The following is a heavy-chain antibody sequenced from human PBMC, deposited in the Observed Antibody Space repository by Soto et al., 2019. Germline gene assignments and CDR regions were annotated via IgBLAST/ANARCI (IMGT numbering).Heavy chain of an antibody. V-gene: IGHV1-18*01. CDR1: GYTFTSYG. D-gene: IGHD2-2*01. CDR2: ILAYNGNT. CDR3: ARDLGYCISTSYSRWFDP. J-gene: IGHJ5*02. Sequence: QVQLVQSGAEMKKPGASVKVSCKASGYTFTSYGISWVRQAPGQGLEWMVWILAYNGNTNYAQKLQGRVTMTTDTSARPAYMELRSLRSDDTAVYSCARDLGYCISTSYSRWFDPWGQGTLVTVSS.